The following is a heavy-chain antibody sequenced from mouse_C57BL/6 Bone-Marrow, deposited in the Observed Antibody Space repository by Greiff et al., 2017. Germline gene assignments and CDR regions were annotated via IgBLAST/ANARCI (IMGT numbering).Heavy chain of an antibody. V-gene: IGHV2-2*01. J-gene: IGHJ4*01. Sequence: VQGVESGPGLVQPSQSLSITCTVSGFSLTSYGVHWVRQSPGKGLAWLGVLWSGGSTDYNAAFISRLSISKDNSKSQVFFKMNSLQADDTAIYYCARNTNWDFMDYWGQGTSVTVSS. CDR2: LWSGGST. D-gene: IGHD4-1*01. CDR3: ARNTNWDFMDY. CDR1: GFSLTSYG.